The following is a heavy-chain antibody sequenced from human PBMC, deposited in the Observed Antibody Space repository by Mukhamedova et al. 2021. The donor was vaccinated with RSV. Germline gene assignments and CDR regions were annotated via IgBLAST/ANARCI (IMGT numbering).Heavy chain of an antibody. J-gene: IGHJ4*02. Sequence: AEYMGGRFTISRDSAKNSLYLQMDSLRAEDTAIYYCAIDRGYSFAYYFDYWGQGTLVTVSS. D-gene: IGHD5-18*01. CDR3: AIDRGYSFAYYFDY. V-gene: IGHV3-48*03.